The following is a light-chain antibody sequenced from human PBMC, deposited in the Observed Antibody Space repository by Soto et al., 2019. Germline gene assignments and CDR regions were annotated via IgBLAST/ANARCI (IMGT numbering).Light chain of an antibody. J-gene: IGLJ1*01. Sequence: QSALTQPASVSGSPGQSITISCTGTSSDVGGYNYVSWYQQHPGKDPKLMIYEVSNRPSGVSNRFSGSKSGNTASLTISGLQAEDEADYCCSSYTSSSTLLYVFGTGTKVTVL. V-gene: IGLV2-14*01. CDR2: EVS. CDR3: SSYTSSSTLLYV. CDR1: SSDVGGYNY.